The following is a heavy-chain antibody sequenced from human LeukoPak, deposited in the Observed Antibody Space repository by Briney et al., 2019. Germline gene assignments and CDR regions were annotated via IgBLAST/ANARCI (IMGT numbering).Heavy chain of an antibody. V-gene: IGHV1-2*02. CDR2: INPNSGGT. Sequence: ASVKVSCKASGYTFTGYYMHWVRQAPGQGLEWMGWINPNSGGTNYAQKFQGRVTMTRDTSISTAYTELSRLRSDDTAVYYGARDYGSGSYYHDYWGQGTLVTVSS. CDR3: ARDYGSGSYYHDY. D-gene: IGHD3-10*01. CDR1: GYTFTGYY. J-gene: IGHJ4*02.